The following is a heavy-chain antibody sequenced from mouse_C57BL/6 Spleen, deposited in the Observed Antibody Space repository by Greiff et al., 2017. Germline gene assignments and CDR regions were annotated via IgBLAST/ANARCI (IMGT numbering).Heavy chain of an antibody. CDR3: TRRDYSWFAY. CDR1: GFTFSDAW. V-gene: IGHV6-6*01. D-gene: IGHD1-1*01. CDR2: IRNKANNHAT. Sequence: EVQGVESGGGLVQPGGSMKLSCAASGFTFSDAWMDWVRQSPEKGLEWVAEIRNKANNHATYYAESVKGRFTISRDDSKSSVYLQRNSLRAEDTGIYCCTRRDYSWFAYWGKGTLVTVSA. J-gene: IGHJ3*01.